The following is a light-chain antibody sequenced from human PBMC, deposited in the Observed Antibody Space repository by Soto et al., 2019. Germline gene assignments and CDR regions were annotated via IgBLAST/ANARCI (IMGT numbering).Light chain of an antibody. CDR1: QDISIW. J-gene: IGKJ4*01. V-gene: IGKV1D-16*01. CDR2: DAS. Sequence: DIQMTQSPSSLSASVGDRVTITCRASQDISIWLAWYQQKPDKAPKSLIYDASSLQSGVPSRFSGSGSGTDFTLTISSLQPEDVATYYCKQFNSYPLTFGGGTKVEIK. CDR3: KQFNSYPLT.